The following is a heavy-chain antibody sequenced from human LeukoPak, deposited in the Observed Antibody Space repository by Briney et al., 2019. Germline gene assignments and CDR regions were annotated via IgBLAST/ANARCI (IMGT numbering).Heavy chain of an antibody. Sequence: GGSLRLSCAASGFTFTTYWMHWVRQAPGKGLVWVSHINSDGSITSYADSVKGRFTISRDNTKNTLCLQMNSLRAEDTAVYYCARDAVDTANAVWGQGTTVTVSS. CDR3: ARDAVDTANAV. J-gene: IGHJ6*02. D-gene: IGHD5-18*01. CDR1: GFTFTTYW. CDR2: INSDGSIT. V-gene: IGHV3-74*01.